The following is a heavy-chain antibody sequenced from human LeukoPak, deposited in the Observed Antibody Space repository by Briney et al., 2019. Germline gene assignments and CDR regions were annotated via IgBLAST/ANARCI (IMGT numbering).Heavy chain of an antibody. Sequence: GGSLRLSCAASGFTFSSYAMSWVRQAPGKGLEWVSAISGSSGSTYYADSVKGRFTISRDNSKNTLYLQMNSLRAEDTAVYYWAKPPQGAAAGRGFDYWGQETLVTVSS. J-gene: IGHJ4*02. CDR2: ISGSSGST. CDR3: AKPPQGAAAGRGFDY. V-gene: IGHV3-23*01. D-gene: IGHD6-13*01. CDR1: GFTFSSYA.